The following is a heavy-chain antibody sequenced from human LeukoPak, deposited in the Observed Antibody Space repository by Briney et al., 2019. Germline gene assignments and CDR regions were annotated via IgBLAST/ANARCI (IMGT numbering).Heavy chain of an antibody. D-gene: IGHD2-8*01. J-gene: IGHJ4*02. V-gene: IGHV4-39*07. CDR2: IYYSGST. CDR1: GGSISSRSSY. Sequence: SETLSLTCTVSGGSISSRSSYWGWIRQPPGKGLEWIGSIYYSGSTYYNPSLKSRVTISVDTSKNQFSLKLSSVTAADTAVYYCARVEGTRFDYWGQGTLVTVSS. CDR3: ARVEGTRFDY.